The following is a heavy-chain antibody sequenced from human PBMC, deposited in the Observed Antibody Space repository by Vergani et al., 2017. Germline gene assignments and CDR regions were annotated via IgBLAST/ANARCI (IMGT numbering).Heavy chain of an antibody. J-gene: IGHJ4*02. D-gene: IGHD3-10*01. CDR3: ATSEGSSTMVRGVIAPFDY. CDR2: ISWDGGST. CDR1: GFTFDDYT. Sequence: EVQLVESGGVVVQPGGSLRLSCAASGFTFDDYTMHWVRQAPGKGLEWVSLISWDGGSTYYADSVKGRFTISRDNSKNSLYLQMNSLRTEDTALYYCATSEGSSTMVRGVIAPFDYWGQGTLVTVSS. V-gene: IGHV3-43*01.